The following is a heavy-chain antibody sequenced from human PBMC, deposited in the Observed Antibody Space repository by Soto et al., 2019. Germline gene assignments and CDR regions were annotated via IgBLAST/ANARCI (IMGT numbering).Heavy chain of an antibody. CDR3: AKANLSIFGVVKDYYYMDV. D-gene: IGHD3-3*01. J-gene: IGHJ6*03. V-gene: IGHV3-23*01. Sequence: GGSLRLSCAASGFTFSSYAMSWVRQAPGKGLEWVSAISGSGGSTYYADSVKGRFTISRDNSKNTLYLQMNSLRAEDTAVYYCAKANLSIFGVVKDYYYMDVWGKGTTVTVSS. CDR1: GFTFSSYA. CDR2: ISGSGGST.